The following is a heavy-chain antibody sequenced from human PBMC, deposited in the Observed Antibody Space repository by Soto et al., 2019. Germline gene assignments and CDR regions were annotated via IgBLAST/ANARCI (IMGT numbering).Heavy chain of an antibody. CDR1: GFTFGDYA. CDR3: TRFEIRGIHYDYIWGSYRPRVFDY. J-gene: IGHJ4*02. V-gene: IGHV3-49*03. Sequence: GGSLRLSCTASGFTFGDYAMSWFRQAPGKGLEWVGFIRSKAYGGTTEYAASVKGRFTISRDDSKSIAYLQMNSLKTEDTAVYYCTRFEIRGIHYDYIWGSYRPRVFDYWGQGTLVTVSS. CDR2: IRSKAYGGTT. D-gene: IGHD3-16*02.